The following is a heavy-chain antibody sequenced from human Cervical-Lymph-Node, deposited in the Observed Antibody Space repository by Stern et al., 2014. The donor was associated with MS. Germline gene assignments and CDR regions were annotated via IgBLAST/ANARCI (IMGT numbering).Heavy chain of an antibody. Sequence: MQLVESGGGVVQPGRSLRLSCAASGFTFKSYTMQWVRQAPGQGLEWVAVVIYNGTNKYYADSVKGRFTIPRDNSKNTLFLQMNSLRPEDSAVYYCAKYAQSFDSWGQGTLVTVSS. D-gene: IGHD2-2*01. CDR1: GFTFKSYT. CDR3: AKYAQSFDS. CDR2: VIYNGTNK. V-gene: IGHV3-30*14. J-gene: IGHJ4*02.